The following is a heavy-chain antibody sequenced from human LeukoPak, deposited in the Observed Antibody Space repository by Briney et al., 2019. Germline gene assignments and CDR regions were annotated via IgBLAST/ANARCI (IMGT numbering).Heavy chain of an antibody. CDR1: GFIFSSYE. CDR3: ARDRGYVPDY. CDR2: ITSDGSTT. V-gene: IGHV3-74*01. Sequence: GGSLRLSCAASGFIFSSYEMNWVRQAPGKGLVWVSCITSDGSTTTYADSVKGRFTISRDNAKNTLYLQMNSLRAEDTAVYYCARDRGYVPDYWGQGTLVTVSS. J-gene: IGHJ4*02. D-gene: IGHD5-12*01.